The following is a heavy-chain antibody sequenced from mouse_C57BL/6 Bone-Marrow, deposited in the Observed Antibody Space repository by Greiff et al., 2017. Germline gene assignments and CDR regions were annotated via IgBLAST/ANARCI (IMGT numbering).Heavy chain of an antibody. CDR1: GYAFSSYW. J-gene: IGHJ3*01. Sequence: QVQLKESGAELVKPGASVKISCKASGYAFSSYWMNWVKQRPGKGLEWIGQIYPGDGDTNYNGKFTGKATLTADKSSSTAYMQLSSLTSEDSAVYFCARGLLLAYWGQGTLVTVSA. CDR2: IYPGDGDT. D-gene: IGHD2-3*01. V-gene: IGHV1-80*01. CDR3: ARGLLLAY.